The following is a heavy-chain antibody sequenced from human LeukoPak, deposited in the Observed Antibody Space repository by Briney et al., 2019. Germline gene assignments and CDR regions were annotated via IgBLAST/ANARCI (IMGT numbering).Heavy chain of an antibody. CDR1: GYTFTSYC. CDR3: ARDSPPNYSDSSGYYSDAFDI. J-gene: IGHJ3*02. V-gene: IGHV1-18*01. D-gene: IGHD3-22*01. CDR2: ISAYNGNT. Sequence: ASVKVSFKASGYTFTSYCISWVRQAPGQGLEWMGWISAYNGNTNYAQKVQGRVTMTTDTSTSTAYMELRGLRSDDTAVYYCARDSPPNYSDSSGYYSDAFDIWGQGTMVTVSS.